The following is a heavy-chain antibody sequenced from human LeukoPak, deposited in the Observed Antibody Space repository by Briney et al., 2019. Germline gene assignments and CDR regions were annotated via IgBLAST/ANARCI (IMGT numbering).Heavy chain of an antibody. Sequence: SVKVSCKASGGTFSSYAISLVRQAPGQGLEWMGRIIPIFGTANYAQKFQGRVTITTDESTSTAYMELSSLRSEDTAVYYCARDPYYYDSSGAGYYYYMDVWGKGTTVTVSS. CDR3: ARDPYYYDSSGAGYYYYMDV. D-gene: IGHD3-22*01. J-gene: IGHJ6*03. CDR1: GGTFSSYA. CDR2: IIPIFGTA. V-gene: IGHV1-69*05.